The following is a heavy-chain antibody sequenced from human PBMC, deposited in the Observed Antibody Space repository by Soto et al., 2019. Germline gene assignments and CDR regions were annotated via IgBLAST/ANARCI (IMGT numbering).Heavy chain of an antibody. CDR3: ARDQSPSSGWPGMDV. J-gene: IGHJ6*02. D-gene: IGHD6-25*01. V-gene: IGHV1-2*02. Sequence: ASVKVACKASACTVTEHYMYGVRQAPGQGLEWMGWINPNSGGTNYAQKFQGRVTMTRDTSISTAYMELNRLRSDDTAVYYCARDQSPSSGWPGMDVWGQGTTVTVSS. CDR2: INPNSGGT. CDR1: ACTVTEHY.